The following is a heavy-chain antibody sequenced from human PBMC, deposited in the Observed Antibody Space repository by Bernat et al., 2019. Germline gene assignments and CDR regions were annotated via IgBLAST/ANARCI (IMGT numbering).Heavy chain of an antibody. CDR1: GFTFSSYS. Sequence: VQLVESGGGLVQPGGSLRLSCAASGFTFSSYSMNWVRQAPGKGLEWVAVIWYDGSNKYYADSVKGRFTISRDNSKNTLYLQMNSLRAEDTAVYYCARDGSWYSSSWFDYWGQGTLVTVSS. V-gene: IGHV3-33*08. CDR3: ARDGSWYSSSWFDY. CDR2: IWYDGSNK. J-gene: IGHJ4*02. D-gene: IGHD6-13*01.